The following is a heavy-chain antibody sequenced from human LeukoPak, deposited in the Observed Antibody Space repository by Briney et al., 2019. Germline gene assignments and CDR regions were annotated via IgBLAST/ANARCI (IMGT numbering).Heavy chain of an antibody. Sequence: SETLSLTCAVYGVSFSGYYWSWLRQPPGKGLEWVGEINHSGSTNYNPSLNRRLTISLDTSNTQFSLKLSSVTAADTAVYYCAFSSGPNWFHPWGQGTLVTVSS. V-gene: IGHV4-34*01. CDR3: AFSSGPNWFHP. D-gene: IGHD6-19*01. CDR2: INHSGST. CDR1: GVSFSGYY. J-gene: IGHJ5*02.